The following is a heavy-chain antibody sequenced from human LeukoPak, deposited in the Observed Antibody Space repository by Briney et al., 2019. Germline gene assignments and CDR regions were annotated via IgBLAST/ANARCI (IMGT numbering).Heavy chain of an antibody. CDR3: ARLLKYYYDSSGSGEDWYFDL. V-gene: IGHV3-48*02. D-gene: IGHD3-22*01. CDR2: ISRSGDTI. Sequence: GGSLRLSCAAYGFTFSYHSMNWVRQAPGKWLEWISYISRSGDTIYYADSVKGRFTISRDNADSSLYLQMNSLRDEDTAVYYCARLLKYYYDSSGSGEDWYFDLWGRGTLVTVSS. J-gene: IGHJ2*01. CDR1: GFTFSYHS.